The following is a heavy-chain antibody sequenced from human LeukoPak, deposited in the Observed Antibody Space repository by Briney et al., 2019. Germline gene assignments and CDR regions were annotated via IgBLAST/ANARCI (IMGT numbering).Heavy chain of an antibody. D-gene: IGHD3-3*01. Sequence: GGSLRLSCAASGFTLSGYAMNWVRQAPGKGLEWASSISNSGESTYYADSVKGRFTISRDNSKNTLYLQMNSLRVEDTAVYYCAKSEWLSARNAFDIWGQGTMVTVSS. V-gene: IGHV3-23*01. CDR1: GFTLSGYA. CDR2: ISNSGEST. J-gene: IGHJ3*02. CDR3: AKSEWLSARNAFDI.